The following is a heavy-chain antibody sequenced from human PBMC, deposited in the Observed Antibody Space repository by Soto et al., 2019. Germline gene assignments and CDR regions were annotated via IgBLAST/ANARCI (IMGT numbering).Heavy chain of an antibody. CDR2: IIPILGMP. D-gene: IGHD4-17*01. V-gene: IGHV1-69*02. Sequence: QVQLVQSGAEMKKPGSSVNVSCKASGGTFSTYTITWVRQAPGQGLEWMGRIIPILGMPNYAQKFQGRVTITADKSTNTVYLELNNLSSEDTAVYYCARAPYGDRLDYWGQGPLVTVSS. CDR3: ARAPYGDRLDY. J-gene: IGHJ4*02. CDR1: GGTFSTYT.